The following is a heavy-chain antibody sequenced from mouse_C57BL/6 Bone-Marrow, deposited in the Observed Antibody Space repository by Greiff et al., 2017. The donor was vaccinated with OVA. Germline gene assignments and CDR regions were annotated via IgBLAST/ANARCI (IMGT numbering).Heavy chain of an antibody. D-gene: IGHD2-3*01. CDR2: IDPENGDT. CDR1: GFNIKDDY. CDR3: TYDGFDY. V-gene: IGHV14-4*01. J-gene: IGHJ2*01. Sequence: VQLKESGAELVRPGASVKLSCTASGFNIKDDYMHWVKQRPEQGLEWIGWIDPENGDTEYASKFQGKATITADTSSNTAYLQLSSLTSEDTAVYYCTYDGFDYWGQGTTLTVSS.